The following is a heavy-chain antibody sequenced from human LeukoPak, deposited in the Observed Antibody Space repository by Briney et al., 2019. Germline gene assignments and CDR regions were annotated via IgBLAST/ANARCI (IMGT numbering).Heavy chain of an antibody. V-gene: IGHV3-23*01. J-gene: IGHJ6*02. D-gene: IGHD4-17*01. CDR1: GFTFSSYA. Sequence: GGSLRLSCAASGFTFSSYAMSWVRQAPGKGLEWVSAISGSGGSTYYADSVKGRFTISRDNSKKTVDLQMNSLRVEDTAIFYCATNSTVTTDYYYGMDVWGQGTTVTVSS. CDR3: ATNSTVTTDYYYGMDV. CDR2: ISGSGGST.